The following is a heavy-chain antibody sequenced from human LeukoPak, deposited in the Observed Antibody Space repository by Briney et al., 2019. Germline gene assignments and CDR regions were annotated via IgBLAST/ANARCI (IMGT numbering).Heavy chain of an antibody. J-gene: IGHJ4*02. Sequence: PSETLSLTCTVSGASINNYYWSWIRQPAGKGLEWIGRIYTSGSTNYSPSLKSRVTMSVDTSKNQFSLKLSSVTAADTAVYYCARDYGGWSFDYWGQGTLVIVSS. D-gene: IGHD6-19*01. CDR1: GASINNYY. V-gene: IGHV4-4*07. CDR3: ARDYGGWSFDY. CDR2: IYTSGST.